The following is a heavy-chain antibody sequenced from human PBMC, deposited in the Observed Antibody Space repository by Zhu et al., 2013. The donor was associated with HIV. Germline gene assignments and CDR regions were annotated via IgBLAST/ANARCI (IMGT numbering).Heavy chain of an antibody. D-gene: IGHD3-22*01. V-gene: IGHV1-46*03. J-gene: IGHJ4*02. CDR3: ARFDNSGNHACDY. CDR1: GYTFTNYY. CDR2: IDPSGGST. Sequence: QVQLVQSGAEVKRPGASVKVSCKASGYTFTNYYMHWVRQAPGQGLEWIGVIDPSGGSTSYAQKFQGRLTMTKDTFTTTVFMELSSLRSEDTAVYFCARFDNSGNHACDYWGQGTLVTVSS.